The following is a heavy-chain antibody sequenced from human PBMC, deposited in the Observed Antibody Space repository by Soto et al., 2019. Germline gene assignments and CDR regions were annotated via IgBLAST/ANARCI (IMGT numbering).Heavy chain of an antibody. J-gene: IGHJ6*02. CDR1: GYTFTGYY. V-gene: IGHV1-2*02. Sequence: ASVKVSCKASGYTFTGYYVHWVREAPGQGLEWMGWINPETGGTSYAQKFQGRVTLSRDTSINTAYLELSRLRFDDAAVYFCARERYQVISDGMDVWGQGTTVTVSS. CDR2: INPETGGT. CDR3: ARERYQVISDGMDV. D-gene: IGHD2-2*01.